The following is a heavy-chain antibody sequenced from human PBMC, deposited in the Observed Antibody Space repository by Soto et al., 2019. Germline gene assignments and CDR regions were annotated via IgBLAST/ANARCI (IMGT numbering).Heavy chain of an antibody. J-gene: IGHJ6*03. CDR3: AKGVGCSGGSCYPHSTYYYYYYMDV. D-gene: IGHD2-15*01. CDR2: ISGSGGST. Sequence: GSLRLSCAASGFTFSSYAMSWVRQAPGKGLEWVSAISGSGGSTYYADSVKGRFTISRDNSKNTLYLQMNSLRAEDTAVYYCAKGVGCSGGSCYPHSTYYYYYYMDVWGKGTTVTVSS. CDR1: GFTFSSYA. V-gene: IGHV3-23*01.